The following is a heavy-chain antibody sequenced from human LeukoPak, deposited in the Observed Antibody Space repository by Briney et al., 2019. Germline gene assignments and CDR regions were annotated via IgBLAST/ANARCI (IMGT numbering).Heavy chain of an antibody. J-gene: IGHJ3*02. CDR2: MNPNSGDT. Sequence: ASVKASCKASGYTFTIYDINWVRQATGQGLEWMGWMNPNSGDTGYAQKFQGRVTITWNTSISTAYMELSSLRSEDTAVYYCARSQQFRDAFDIWGQGTMVTVSS. CDR3: ARSQQFRDAFDI. D-gene: IGHD6-13*01. V-gene: IGHV1-8*03. CDR1: GYTFTIYD.